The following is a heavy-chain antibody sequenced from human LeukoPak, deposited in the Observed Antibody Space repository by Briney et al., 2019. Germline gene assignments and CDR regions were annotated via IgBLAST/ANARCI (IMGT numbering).Heavy chain of an antibody. CDR1: GYTFTSYY. J-gene: IGHJ4*02. CDR2: INPSGGST. V-gene: IGHV1-46*01. Sequence: ASVKVSCKASGYTFTSYYMHWVRQAPGQGLEWMGIINPSGGSTSYARKFQGRVTMTRDTSTSTAYMELSSLRSEDTAVYYCASSYDSSGYYDIIIFDYWGQGTLVTVSS. D-gene: IGHD3-22*01. CDR3: ASSYDSSGYYDIIIFDY.